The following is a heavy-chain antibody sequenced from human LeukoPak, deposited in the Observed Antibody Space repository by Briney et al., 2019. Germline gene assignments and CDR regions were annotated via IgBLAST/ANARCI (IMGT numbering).Heavy chain of an antibody. J-gene: IGHJ4*02. CDR1: GGSITSYY. CDR3: AREFSGTSIAARVFDS. CDR2: IHTSGST. D-gene: IGHD6-6*01. V-gene: IGHV4-4*07. Sequence: SETLSLTCTVSGGSITSYYWSYIRQPAGKGLEWIGRIHTSGSTNYNPSLKGRVTMSVDTSKNQFSLKLSSVTAADTAIYYCAREFSGTSIAARVFDSWGQGTLVTVSS.